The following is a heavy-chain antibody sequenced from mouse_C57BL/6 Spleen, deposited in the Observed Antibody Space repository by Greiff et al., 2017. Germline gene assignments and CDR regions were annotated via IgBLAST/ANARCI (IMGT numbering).Heavy chain of an antibody. D-gene: IGHD2-2*01. CDR3: ARYGFYAMDY. CDR2: IDPSDSYT. V-gene: IGHV1-69*01. J-gene: IGHJ4*01. CDR1: GYTFTSYW. Sequence: QVQLQQPGAELVMPGASVTLSCKSSGYTFTSYWMHWLKQRPGQGLEWIGEIDPSDSYTNYNQKFKGKSTLTVDKSSSTAYMQLSSLTSEDSAVYYCARYGFYAMDYWGQGTSVTVSS.